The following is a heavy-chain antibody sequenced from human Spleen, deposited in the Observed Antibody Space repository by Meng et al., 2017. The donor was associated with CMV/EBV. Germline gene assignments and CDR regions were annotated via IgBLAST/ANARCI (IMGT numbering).Heavy chain of an antibody. Sequence: GESLKISCKGSGYSFTSYWIDWVRQMPGKGLEWMGIIYPGDSDARYSPSFQGQVTISADKSISTAYLQWSSLKASDTAMYYCARQSSSWYVDYWGQGTLVTVSS. CDR1: GYSFTSYW. CDR2: IYPGDSDA. CDR3: ARQSSSWYVDY. D-gene: IGHD6-13*01. V-gene: IGHV5-51*01. J-gene: IGHJ4*02.